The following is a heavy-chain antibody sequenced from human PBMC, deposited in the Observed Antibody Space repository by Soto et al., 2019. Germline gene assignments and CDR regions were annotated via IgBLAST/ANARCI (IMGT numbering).Heavy chain of an antibody. J-gene: IGHJ4*02. D-gene: IGHD4-17*01. CDR2: IIPILGIA. V-gene: IGHV1-69*02. Sequence: QVQLVPSGAEVKKPGSSVKVSCKASGGTFSSYTINWVRQAPGQGLECVGRIIPILGIAKNAQKFQGRVTITADKSTSTAYMELSSLRSEDTAVYYCAAEYGANSAWGQGTLVTVSS. CDR1: GGTFSSYT. CDR3: AAEYGANSA.